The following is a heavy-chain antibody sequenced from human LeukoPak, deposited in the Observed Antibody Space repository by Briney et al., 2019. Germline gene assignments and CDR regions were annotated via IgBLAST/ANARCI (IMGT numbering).Heavy chain of an antibody. V-gene: IGHV4-34*01. J-gene: IGHJ6*02. CDR2: INHSGST. CDR3: ARAGGALQYYYYGMDV. Sequence: SETLSLTCTVSGTSISSYYWSWIRQPPGKGLEWIGEINHSGSTNYNPSLKSRVTISGDTSKNQFSLKLSSVTAADTAVYYCARAGGALQYYYYGMDVWGQGTTVTVSS. D-gene: IGHD3-16*01. CDR1: GTSISSYY.